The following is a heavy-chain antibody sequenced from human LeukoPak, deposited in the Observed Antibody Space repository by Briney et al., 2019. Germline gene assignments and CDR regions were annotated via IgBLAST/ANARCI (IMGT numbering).Heavy chain of an antibody. CDR1: GFTFSSYA. J-gene: IGHJ4*02. CDR2: ISGSGGST. CDR3: AKVPHPHTYCGGDCYFDY. Sequence: GGSLRLSCAASGFTFSSYAMSWVRQAPGKGLEWVSAISGSGGSTYYADSVKGRFTISRDNSKNTLYLQMNSLRAEDTAVYYCAKVPHPHTYCGGDCYFDYWGQGTLVTASS. D-gene: IGHD2-21*02. V-gene: IGHV3-23*01.